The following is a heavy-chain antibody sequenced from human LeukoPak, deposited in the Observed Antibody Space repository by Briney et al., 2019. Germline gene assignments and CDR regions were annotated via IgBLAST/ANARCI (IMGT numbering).Heavy chain of an antibody. Sequence: PSETLSLTCTVSGGSISSSAYYWGWIRRPPGKGLEWIGSIHSSGSTYYNPSLKSRVTISVDTSKNQFSLKLSSVTAADTAVYYCARGAAEGTFDYWGQGTLVTVSS. V-gene: IGHV4-39*07. J-gene: IGHJ4*02. D-gene: IGHD6-13*01. CDR1: GGSISSSAYY. CDR3: ARGAAEGTFDY. CDR2: IHSSGST.